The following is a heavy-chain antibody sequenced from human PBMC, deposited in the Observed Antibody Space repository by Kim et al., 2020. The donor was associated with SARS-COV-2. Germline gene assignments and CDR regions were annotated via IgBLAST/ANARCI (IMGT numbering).Heavy chain of an antibody. CDR2: IYYSGST. J-gene: IGHJ4*02. CDR3: ARGLGDILTGPFDY. D-gene: IGHD3-9*01. V-gene: IGHV4-39*01. Sequence: SETLSLTCTVSGGSISSSSYYWGWIRQPPGKGLEWIGSIYYSGSTYYNPSLKSRVTISVDTSKNQFSLKLSSVTAADTAVYYCARGLGDILTGPFDYWGQGTLVTVSS. CDR1: GGSISSSSYY.